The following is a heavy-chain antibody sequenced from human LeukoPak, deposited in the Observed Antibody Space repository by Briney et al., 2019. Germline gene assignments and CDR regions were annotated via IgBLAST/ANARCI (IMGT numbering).Heavy chain of an antibody. CDR1: GYTFTSYY. Sequence: GASVKVSCKASGYTFTSYYMHWVRQAPGQGLEWMGIINPSGGSTSYAQKFQGRVTMTRDTSTSTVYMELSSLRSEDTALYYCASSIAVAALISHWGQGTLVTVSS. CDR2: INPSGGST. CDR3: ASSIAVAALISH. D-gene: IGHD6-19*01. V-gene: IGHV1-46*01. J-gene: IGHJ1*01.